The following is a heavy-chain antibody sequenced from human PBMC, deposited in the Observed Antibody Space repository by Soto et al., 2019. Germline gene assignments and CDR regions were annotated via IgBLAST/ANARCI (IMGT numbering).Heavy chain of an antibody. CDR2: ISGSGGAT. CDR3: AKDRVPLRSSSWFGGYYFDY. J-gene: IGHJ4*02. D-gene: IGHD6-13*01. Sequence: EVQLLESGGGLVQPGGSLRLSCAASGFTFSNYAMSWVRQAPGKGLEWVSAISGSGGATHYADSVKGRFTISRDNSKNTLSLQMNSLRAEDTAVYYCAKDRVPLRSSSWFGGYYFDYWGQGTLVTVSS. CDR1: GFTFSNYA. V-gene: IGHV3-23*01.